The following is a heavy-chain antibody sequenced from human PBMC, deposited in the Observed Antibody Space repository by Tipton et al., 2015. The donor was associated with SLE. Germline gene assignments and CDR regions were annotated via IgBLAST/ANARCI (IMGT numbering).Heavy chain of an antibody. CDR3: TRDYYYDSTGYYYYYGLDV. Sequence: SLRLSCTASGLTLDDFAMNWVRQAPGKGLEWVGFIRSKAYGGTTEYAASVKGRFTISRDDSKSIAYLQMNSLKTEDTAVYYCTRDYYYDSTGYYYYYGLDVWGQGTTVTVSS. D-gene: IGHD3-22*01. V-gene: IGHV3-49*04. CDR1: GLTLDDFA. J-gene: IGHJ6*02. CDR2: IRSKAYGGTT.